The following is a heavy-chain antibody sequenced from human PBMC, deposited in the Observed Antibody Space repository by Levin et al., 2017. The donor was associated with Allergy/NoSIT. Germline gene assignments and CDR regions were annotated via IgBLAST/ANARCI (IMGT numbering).Heavy chain of an antibody. J-gene: IGHJ4*02. CDR1: GFTFSSYG. CDR3: AKHYYDLNGYYY. Sequence: LSLTCAASGFTFSSYGMHWVRQAPGKGLEWVAVISYDGSNKYYADSVKGRFTISRDNFKNTLYLQMNSLRAEDTAVYYCAKHYYDLNGYYYWGQGTLVTVSS. CDR2: ISYDGSNK. V-gene: IGHV3-30*18. D-gene: IGHD3-22*01.